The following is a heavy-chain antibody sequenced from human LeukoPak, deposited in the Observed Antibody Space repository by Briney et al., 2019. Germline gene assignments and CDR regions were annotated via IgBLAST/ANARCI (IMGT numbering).Heavy chain of an antibody. CDR2: VTPNSGNT. CDR1: GYTFTSYD. Sequence: ASVKVSCKASGYTFTSYDINWVRQATGQGLEWMGWVTPNSGNTGYAQKFQGRVTITRNTSLSTAYMELSGLRSEDTAVYYCARGLISFDQRSFDPWGQGTLVTVSS. V-gene: IGHV1-8*03. D-gene: IGHD2-8*01. J-gene: IGHJ5*02. CDR3: ARGLISFDQRSFDP.